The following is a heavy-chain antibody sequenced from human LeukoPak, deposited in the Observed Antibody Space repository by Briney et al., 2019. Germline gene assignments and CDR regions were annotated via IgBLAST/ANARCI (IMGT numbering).Heavy chain of an antibody. CDR1: GFTFSNYA. V-gene: IGHV3-23*01. CDR3: ARVRYYGSGALEDAFDI. J-gene: IGHJ3*02. CDR2: INGNGGST. Sequence: GGSLRLSCAASGFTFSNYAMSWVRQAPGKGLEWVSSINGNGGSTSYADSVKGRFTISRDNAKNTLYLQMNSLRAEDTAVYYCARVRYYGSGALEDAFDIWGQGTMVTVSS. D-gene: IGHD3-10*01.